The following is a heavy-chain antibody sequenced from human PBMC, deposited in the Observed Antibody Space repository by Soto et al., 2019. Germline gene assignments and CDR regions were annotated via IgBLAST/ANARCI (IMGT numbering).Heavy chain of an antibody. Sequence: QVQLVQSGAEVKKPGSSVKVSCKASGGTFSSYAISWVRQAPGQGLEWMGGIIPIFGTANYAQKFQGRVTITAEESTSTAYMELSSLRSEDTAVYYCARDEQQLVSLYYYYYGMDVWGQGTTVTVSS. D-gene: IGHD6-13*01. CDR2: IIPIFGTA. J-gene: IGHJ6*02. CDR3: ARDEQQLVSLYYYYYGMDV. V-gene: IGHV1-69*01. CDR1: GGTFSSYA.